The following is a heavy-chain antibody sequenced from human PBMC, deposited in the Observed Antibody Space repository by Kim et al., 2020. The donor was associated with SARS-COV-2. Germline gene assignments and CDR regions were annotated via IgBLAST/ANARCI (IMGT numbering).Heavy chain of an antibody. J-gene: IGHJ4*02. CDR2: INPSSANT. V-gene: IGHV1-46*01. CDR3: ASAWDQNFDF. D-gene: IGHD1-26*01. Sequence: ASVKVSCKASGYTFTSYWIHWVRQPPGQGLEWMGMINPSSANTRYAQSFQGRVTTTSDTSTSTASMELSSQTSEDTAVYYCASAWDQNFDFWGQGTLVTVSS. CDR1: GYTFTSYW.